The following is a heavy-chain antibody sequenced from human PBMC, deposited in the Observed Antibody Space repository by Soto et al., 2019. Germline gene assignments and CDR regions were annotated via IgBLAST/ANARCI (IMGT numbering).Heavy chain of an antibody. Sequence: QVQLVQSWAEVMQPGSSVKVSCKPSGGTLTNFINYPINWVRQSPGQRLEWMGGIVPNIGTVNYAQKFQGRVTMTADKSTGTVYMELSSLRSDDSALYYCARRNTAGFLRYFDNWGQGTLVTVSS. CDR3: ARRNTAGFLRYFDN. CDR1: GGTLTNFINYP. J-gene: IGHJ4*02. V-gene: IGHV1-69*06. CDR2: IVPNIGTV. D-gene: IGHD6-19*01.